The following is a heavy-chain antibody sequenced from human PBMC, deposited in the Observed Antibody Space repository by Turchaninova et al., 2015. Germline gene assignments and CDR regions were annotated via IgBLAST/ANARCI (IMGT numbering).Heavy chain of an antibody. J-gene: IGHJ4*02. Sequence: QVQLVQSGAEVKNPGAQMNVPGRSVDNTFTSNGIRWVGQAPGQGLKWMGWITAYNGNTNHAQKLQGRVTMTTDTSTSTAYMELRSLRSDDTAVYYCARDLLGQYSSSSFDYWGQGTLVTVSS. V-gene: IGHV1-18*04. CDR3: ARDLLGQYSSSSFDY. CDR1: DNTFTSNG. D-gene: IGHD6-6*01. CDR2: ITAYNGNT.